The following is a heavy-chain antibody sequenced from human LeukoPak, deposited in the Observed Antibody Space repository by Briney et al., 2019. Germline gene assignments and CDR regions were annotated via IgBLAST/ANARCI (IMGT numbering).Heavy chain of an antibody. J-gene: IGHJ4*02. Sequence: GGSLRLSCAASGFTFSSYAMSWVRQAPGKGLEWVSAISGSGGSTYYADSVKGRFTISRDNSKNPLYLQMNSLRAEDTAVYYCAKELLGAGWELLRLGYYFDYWGQGTLVTVSS. V-gene: IGHV3-23*01. CDR3: AKELLGAGWELLRLGYYFDY. D-gene: IGHD1-26*01. CDR2: ISGSGGST. CDR1: GFTFSSYA.